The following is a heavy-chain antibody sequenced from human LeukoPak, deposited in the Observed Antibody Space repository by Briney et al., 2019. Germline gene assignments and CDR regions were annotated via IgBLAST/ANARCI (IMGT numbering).Heavy chain of an antibody. Sequence: GGSLRLSCAASGFTFGDYILDWVRQAPGKGLEWVGRIRRGTNGYTTEYAASVKGRFIISRDDSKNSMYLHMNSLKTEDTAVYHCTRDGGEGGNSAFDIWGPGTMVTVSS. D-gene: IGHD3-16*01. CDR2: IRRGTNGYTT. CDR1: GFTFGDYI. CDR3: TRDGGEGGNSAFDI. J-gene: IGHJ3*02. V-gene: IGHV3-72*01.